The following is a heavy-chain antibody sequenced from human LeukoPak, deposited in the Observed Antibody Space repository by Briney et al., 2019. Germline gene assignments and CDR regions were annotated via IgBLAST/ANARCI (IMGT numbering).Heavy chain of an antibody. D-gene: IGHD5-24*01. Sequence: GGSLRLSCAASGFTFSRYAMSWVRQAPGKGLEWVCGMSSSGESPYYADSVKGRFTISRDNSKNTLYLEINSLRAEDTAVCYCAKKRRDGYNPFDYLGQGTLVIVSS. J-gene: IGHJ4*02. CDR2: MSSSGESP. CDR3: AKKRRDGYNPFDY. V-gene: IGHV3-23*01. CDR1: GFTFSRYA.